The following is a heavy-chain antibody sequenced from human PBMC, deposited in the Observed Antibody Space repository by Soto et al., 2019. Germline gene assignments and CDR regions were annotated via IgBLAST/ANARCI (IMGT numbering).Heavy chain of an antibody. V-gene: IGHV1-8*01. CDR2: MNPNSGNT. CDR1: WYTFTSYD. CDR3: SCGYHRHFDY. D-gene: IGHD3-22*01. Sequence: ASVEVSFTASWYTFTSYDINWVRQATGQGLEWMGWMNPNSGNTGYAQKFQGRVTMTRNTSISTAYMELSSLRSEDTAVYYCSCGYHRHFDYWGQRTLVTVSS. J-gene: IGHJ4*02.